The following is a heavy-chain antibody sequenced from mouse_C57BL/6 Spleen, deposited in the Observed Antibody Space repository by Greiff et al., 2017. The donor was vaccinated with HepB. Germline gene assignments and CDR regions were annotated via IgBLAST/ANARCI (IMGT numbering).Heavy chain of an antibody. V-gene: IGHV1-26*01. CDR1: GYTFTDYY. J-gene: IGHJ4*01. CDR3: TVVASCYAMDY. Sequence: EVQLQQSGPELVKPGASVKISCKASGYTFTDYYMNWVKQSHGKSLEWIGDINPNNGGTSYNQKFKGKATLTVDKSSSTAYMELRSLTSEDSAVYYCTVVASCYAMDYWGQGTSVTVSS. D-gene: IGHD1-1*01. CDR2: INPNNGGT.